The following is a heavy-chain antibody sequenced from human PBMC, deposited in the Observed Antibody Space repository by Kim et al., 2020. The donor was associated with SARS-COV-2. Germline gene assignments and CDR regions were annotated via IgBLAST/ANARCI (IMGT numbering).Heavy chain of an antibody. J-gene: IGHJ6*02. V-gene: IGHV5-51*01. CDR3: ARHGRGFGYGYSDGMDA. CDR1: GYSFTTYW. D-gene: IGHD2-2*03. Sequence: GESLKISCKGSGYSFTTYWIGWVRRVPGKGLEWMGIVYPAYSETRYNPSFQGRVSISADKSMTTAYLQLSSLTASDTAMYYCARHGRGFGYGYSDGMDAWGQGTTVTVSS. CDR2: VYPAYSET.